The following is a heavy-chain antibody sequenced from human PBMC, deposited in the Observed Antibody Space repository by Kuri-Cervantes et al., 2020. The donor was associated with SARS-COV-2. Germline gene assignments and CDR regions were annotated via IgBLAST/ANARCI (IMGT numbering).Heavy chain of an antibody. CDR3: ATIRYNFWTGYRMEGYYYYGMDV. CDR2: VYYSATT. Sequence: GSLRLSCTVSGDSISTSSTYYWGWIRQPPGKGLEWIGGVYYSATTYYNPSLKTRVTMSVDSSKNQFSLKLNSVTAADTAVYYCATIRYNFWTGYRMEGYYYYGMDVWGQGTTVTVSS. J-gene: IGHJ6*02. V-gene: IGHV4-39*01. CDR1: GDSISTSSTYY. D-gene: IGHD3/OR15-3a*01.